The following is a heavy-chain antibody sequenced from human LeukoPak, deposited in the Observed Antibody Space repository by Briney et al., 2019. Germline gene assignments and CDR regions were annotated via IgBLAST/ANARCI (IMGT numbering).Heavy chain of an antibody. CDR3: ARNVADIVVVPTAMEGAFDI. D-gene: IGHD2-2*01. Sequence: SETLSLTCNVSGGSISNYYWSWIRQPPGKGLEWIGYIYYSGSTNYNPSLKSRVTISVDTSKNQFSLKLSSVTAADTAVYYCARNVADIVVVPTAMEGAFDIWGQGTMVIVSS. CDR2: IYYSGST. J-gene: IGHJ3*02. CDR1: GGSISNYY. V-gene: IGHV4-59*01.